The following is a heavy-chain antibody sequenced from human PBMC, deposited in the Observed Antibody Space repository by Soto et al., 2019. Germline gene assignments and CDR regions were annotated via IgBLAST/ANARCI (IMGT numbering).Heavy chain of an antibody. CDR1: GYSFSNTW. Sequence: EVQLVQSGTEVKEPGESLKISCKGSGYSFSNTWINWVRQMPGKGLEWMGIIYPGNSETRYSPSFQGQVTISADKPINTAYLQWSSLKASDTATYYCAKEAGSAYYGMDVWGQGTTVTVSS. V-gene: IGHV5-51*04. CDR2: IYPGNSET. D-gene: IGHD6-19*01. J-gene: IGHJ6*02. CDR3: AKEAGSAYYGMDV.